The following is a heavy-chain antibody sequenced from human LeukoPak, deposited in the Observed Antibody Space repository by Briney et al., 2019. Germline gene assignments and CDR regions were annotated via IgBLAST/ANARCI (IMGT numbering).Heavy chain of an antibody. V-gene: IGHV4-59*01. J-gene: IGHJ4*02. Sequence: SETLSLTCTVSGGSISSYYWSWIRQPPGKGLEWIGYIYYSGSTNYNPSLKSRVTISVDTSKNQFTLKLSSVTAADTAVYYCARGRGYYDFWSGYCTGGAIDYWGQGTLVTVSS. CDR3: ARGRGYYDFWSGYCTGGAIDY. CDR1: GGSISSYY. D-gene: IGHD3-3*01. CDR2: IYYSGST.